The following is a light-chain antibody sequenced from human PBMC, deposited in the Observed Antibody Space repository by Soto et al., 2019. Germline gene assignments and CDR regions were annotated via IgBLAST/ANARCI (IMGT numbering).Light chain of an antibody. J-gene: IGKJ3*01. Sequence: EIVMTQSPATLSVSPGERATLSCRASQSVGSNLAWYQQKPGQAPRLLIYGASTRATGIPARFSGSGSGTEITLTISSLQSEDFAVYYCLQKYFYPFTFGPGTKVDIK. CDR2: GAS. V-gene: IGKV3-15*01. CDR3: LQKYFYPFT. CDR1: QSVGSN.